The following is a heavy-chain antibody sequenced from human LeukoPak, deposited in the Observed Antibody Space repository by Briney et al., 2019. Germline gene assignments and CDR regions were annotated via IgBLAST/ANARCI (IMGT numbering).Heavy chain of an antibody. J-gene: IGHJ4*02. CDR2: IKSKTDGGTT. CDR3: TTSWERGYYGSGSYYRDY. CDR1: GFTFSNAW. D-gene: IGHD3-10*01. Sequence: PGGSLRLSCAASGFTFSNAWMNWVRQAPGKGLEWVGRIKSKTDGGTTDYAAPVKGRFTISRDDSKNTLYLQMNSLKTEDTAVYYCTTSWERGYYGSGSYYRDYWGQGTLVTVSS. V-gene: IGHV3-15*07.